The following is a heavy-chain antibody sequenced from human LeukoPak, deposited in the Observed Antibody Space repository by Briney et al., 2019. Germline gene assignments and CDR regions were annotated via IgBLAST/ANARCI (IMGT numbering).Heavy chain of an antibody. CDR3: ARERQQLLFDY. Sequence: GGSLRLSCAASGFTFSSYAMSWVRQAPGKGLEWVAVIWYDGSNKYYADSVKGRFTISRDNSKNTLYLQMNSLRAEDTAVYYCARERQQLLFDYGGREPLVPFS. CDR2: IWYDGSNK. CDR1: GFTFSSYA. V-gene: IGHV3-33*08. D-gene: IGHD6-13*01. J-gene: IGHJ4*02.